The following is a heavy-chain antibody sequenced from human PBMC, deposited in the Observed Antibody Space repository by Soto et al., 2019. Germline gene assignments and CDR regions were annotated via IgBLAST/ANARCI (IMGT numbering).Heavy chain of an antibody. CDR1: GGSFRGYY. D-gene: IGHD6-6*01. CDR3: ARVHRAYSSWSSRLDY. V-gene: IGHV4-34*01. Sequence: SETLSLTVAVYGGSFRGYYWRWIRQPPGKGVEWSGEINHSGSTNNNPSLRSRVTISVDTVKHQCPLELSYVNAADTAVYYCARVHRAYSSWSSRLDYWGQGTLVTVSS. J-gene: IGHJ4*02. CDR2: INHSGST.